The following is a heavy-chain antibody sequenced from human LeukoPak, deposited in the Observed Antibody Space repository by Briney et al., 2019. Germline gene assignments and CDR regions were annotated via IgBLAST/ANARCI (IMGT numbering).Heavy chain of an antibody. V-gene: IGHV1-18*01. CDR2: ISAYNGNP. J-gene: IGHJ5*02. D-gene: IGHD3-22*01. CDR1: GYTFTSYG. CDR3: ARDYSSIVVITPGAFDA. Sequence: ASVKVSCKASGYTFTSYGISWVRQAPGQGLEWMGWISAYNGNPNYAQKLPGRVTMTTDTSTSTAYMELRSLRSDDTAVYYCARDYSSIVVITPGAFDAWGQGTLVTVSS.